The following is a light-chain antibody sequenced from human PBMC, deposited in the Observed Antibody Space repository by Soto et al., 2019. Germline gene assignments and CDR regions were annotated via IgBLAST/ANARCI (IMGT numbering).Light chain of an antibody. CDR3: QQRSTSIT. J-gene: IGKJ5*01. Sequence: IVLTQSPATLSLWPGETAILSCRASQTVSSYLSWYQHKPGQAPRLLIYDASKRAPGIPARFSGSGSGTDFTPAISSLAPEDFAVYYCQQRSTSITFGQATRLQIE. CDR1: QTVSSY. CDR2: DAS. V-gene: IGKV3-11*01.